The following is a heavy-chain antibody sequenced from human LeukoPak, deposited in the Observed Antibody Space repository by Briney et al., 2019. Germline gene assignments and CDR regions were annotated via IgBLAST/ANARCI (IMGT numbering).Heavy chain of an antibody. V-gene: IGHV1-46*01. CDR3: ARDGPTGP. CDR2: ISPSGGST. CDR1: GYTFTSNY. D-gene: IGHD1-26*01. Sequence: GASVKVSCKAFGYTFTSNYMHWVRQAPGQGPEWMGVISPSGGSTTYAQKFQGRVTLTRDMSTSTDYLELSSLRSEDTAVYYCARDGPTGPWGQGTLVTVSS. J-gene: IGHJ4*02.